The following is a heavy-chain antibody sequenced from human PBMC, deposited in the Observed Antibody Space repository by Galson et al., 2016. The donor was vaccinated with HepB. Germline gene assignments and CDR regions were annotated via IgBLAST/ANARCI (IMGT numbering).Heavy chain of an antibody. CDR3: AGSCSSTRCDMSRYLYAMGV. D-gene: IGHD2-2*02. CDR2: ISWNGDNT. Sequence: SLRLSCAASGITFDDYAMHWVRQVPGKGLEWVSHISWNGDNTGYAASVKGRFIITRDNAKNSIYLQMNTLRPEDSALYYCAGSCSSTRCDMSRYLYAMGVWGQGTTVTVSS. CDR1: GITFDDYA. V-gene: IGHV3-9*01. J-gene: IGHJ6*02.